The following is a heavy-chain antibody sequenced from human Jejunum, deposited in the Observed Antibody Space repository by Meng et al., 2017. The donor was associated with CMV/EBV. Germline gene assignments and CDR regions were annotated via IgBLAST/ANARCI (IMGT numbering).Heavy chain of an antibody. CDR2: VTWNGVAI. CDR1: FDDFA. D-gene: IGHD3-9*01. CDR3: VRDQDWSYFQTGPHFDY. V-gene: IGHV3-9*01. J-gene: IGHJ4*02. Sequence: FDDFAMHGVRQGPEKGLEWVSGVTWNGVAIAYADSLKGRFTISRDNAKNTVYLLMTSLRTEDTATYYCVRDQDWSYFQTGPHFDYWGQGALVTVSS.